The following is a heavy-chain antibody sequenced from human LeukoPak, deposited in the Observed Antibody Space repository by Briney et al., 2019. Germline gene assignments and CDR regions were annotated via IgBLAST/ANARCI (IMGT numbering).Heavy chain of an antibody. CDR3: ARDQDWAFDY. CDR2: IKQDGSEK. Sequence: HPGGSLRLSCAASGFTFSSYWMSWVRQAPGKGLEWVANIKQDGSEKYYVDSVKGRFATSRDNAKNSLYLQINSVGADDTAVYYCARDQDWAFDYWGQGTLVTVSS. V-gene: IGHV3-7*01. J-gene: IGHJ4*02. D-gene: IGHD3/OR15-3a*01. CDR1: GFTFSSYW.